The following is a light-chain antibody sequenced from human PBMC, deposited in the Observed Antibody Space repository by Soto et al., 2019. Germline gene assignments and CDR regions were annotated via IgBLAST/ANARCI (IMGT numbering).Light chain of an antibody. CDR2: TNN. V-gene: IGLV1-44*01. CDR1: SSNIGSNP. J-gene: IGLJ3*02. Sequence: QSVLTQPPSASGTPGQRVTFSCSGSSSNIGSNPVNWYQQLPGTAPKLLIYTNNQRPSGVPDRFSGSKSGTSASLAISGLQSEDEADYYCAAWDDSVNGPVFGGGTKLTVL. CDR3: AAWDDSVNGPV.